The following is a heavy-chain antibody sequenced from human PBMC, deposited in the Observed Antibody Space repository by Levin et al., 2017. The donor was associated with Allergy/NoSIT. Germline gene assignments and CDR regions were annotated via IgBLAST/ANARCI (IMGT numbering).Heavy chain of an antibody. CDR1: GFTFSPYY. CDR3: ARGGCSSTSCLDS. CDR2: IHSDTSIT. J-gene: IGHJ4*02. V-gene: IGHV3-74*01. D-gene: IGHD2-2*01. Sequence: GGSLRLSCAASGFTFSPYYMHWVRQAPGKGLAWVSNIHSDTSITNYADSVKGRFTISRDTAKNTLYLQMNSLRAEATAVYYCARGGCSSTSCLDSWGQGTLVTVSS.